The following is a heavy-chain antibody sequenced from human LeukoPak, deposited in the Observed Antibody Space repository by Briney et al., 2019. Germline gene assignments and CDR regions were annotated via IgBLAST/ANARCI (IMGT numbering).Heavy chain of an antibody. Sequence: GSVKVSCHASGLTFPLYGIARVRQAPGQGLESRAWLRDNSGGTKYAQQFQGRVTMTTDTSTSTAYMELRRLRSDDTAVYYCARTSYTPYSSSWQRTTRYYYYYGMDVWGQGTTVTVSS. V-gene: IGHV1-18*01. CDR1: GLTFPLYG. D-gene: IGHD6-13*01. J-gene: IGHJ6*02. CDR2: LRDNSGGT. CDR3: ARTSYTPYSSSWQRTTRYYYYYGMDV.